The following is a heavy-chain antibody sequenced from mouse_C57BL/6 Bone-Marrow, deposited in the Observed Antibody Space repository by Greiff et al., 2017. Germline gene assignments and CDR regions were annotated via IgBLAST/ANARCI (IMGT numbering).Heavy chain of an antibody. Sequence: DVMLVESGGGLVKPGGSLKLSCAASGFTFSSYAMSWVRQTPEKRLEWVATISDGGSYTYYPDNVKGRFTISRDNAKNNLYLQMSHLKSEDTAMYDCARSSYDSGSRFAYWGQGTLVTVSA. CDR3: ARSSYDSGSRFAY. V-gene: IGHV5-4*03. CDR1: GFTFSSYA. CDR2: ISDGGSYT. D-gene: IGHD1-1*01. J-gene: IGHJ3*01.